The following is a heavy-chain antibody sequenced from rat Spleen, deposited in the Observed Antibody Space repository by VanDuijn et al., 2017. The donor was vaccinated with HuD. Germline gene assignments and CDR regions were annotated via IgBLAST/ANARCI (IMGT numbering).Heavy chain of an antibody. D-gene: IGHD5-1*01. J-gene: IGHJ2*01. V-gene: IGHV5-7*01. Sequence: EVQLVESGGGLVRPGGSLKLSCSVSGFTFSNFDMAWVRQAPKKGLEWVATIIHGGSRTYYRDSVKGRFTISRNNAKSSLFLQMDSLRSEDTATYYCTSHWGRAYFDYWGQGVMVTVSS. CDR2: IIHGGSRT. CDR1: GFTFSNFD. CDR3: TSHWGRAYFDY.